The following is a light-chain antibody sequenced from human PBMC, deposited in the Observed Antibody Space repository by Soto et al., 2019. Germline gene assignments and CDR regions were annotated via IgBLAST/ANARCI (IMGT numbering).Light chain of an antibody. CDR2: GNS. V-gene: IGLV1-40*01. J-gene: IGLJ2*01. CDR3: QSYDSSLDVV. Sequence: QAVVTQPPSVSGAPGQRVTISCTGSSSNIEAGYDVHWYQQLPGTAPKLLIYGNSNRPSGVPDRFSGSKSGTSASLAITGLQAEDEADYYCQSYDSSLDVVFGGGTKLTVL. CDR1: SSNIEAGYD.